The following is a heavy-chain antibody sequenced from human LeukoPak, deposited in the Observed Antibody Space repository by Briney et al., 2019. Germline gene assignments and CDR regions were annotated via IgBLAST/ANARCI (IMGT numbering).Heavy chain of an antibody. CDR3: ARAFSSTWYYFDY. CDR1: GFTVSSNY. D-gene: IGHD6-13*01. V-gene: IGHV3-53*01. J-gene: IGHJ4*02. Sequence: GGSLRLSCAASGFTVSSNYMSWVRQAPGKGLEWVSVIYSGGSTYYADSVKGRFTISRDNSKNTLYLQMNSLRAEDTAVYYCARAFSSTWYYFDYWAQGTLVTVSS. CDR2: IYSGGST.